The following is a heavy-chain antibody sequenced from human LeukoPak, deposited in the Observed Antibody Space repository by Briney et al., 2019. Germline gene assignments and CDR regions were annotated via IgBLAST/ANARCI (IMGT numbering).Heavy chain of an antibody. CDR1: RFTFSTYW. J-gene: IGHJ3*02. CDR3: ARVGARLGAFGI. D-gene: IGHD6-25*01. CDR2: INSDGSTT. Sequence: PGGSLRLSCAASRFTFSTYWMHWVRQAPGKGLVWVSRINSDGSTTSYADSVKGRFTISRDNAKNTLYLQMNSLRAEDTAVYYCARVGARLGAFGIWGQETMVTVSS. V-gene: IGHV3-74*01.